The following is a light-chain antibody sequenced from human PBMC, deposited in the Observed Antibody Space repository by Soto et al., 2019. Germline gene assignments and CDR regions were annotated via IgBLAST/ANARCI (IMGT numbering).Light chain of an antibody. CDR3: FSKISGFVYG. J-gene: IGLJ1*01. V-gene: IGLV2-14*01. Sequence: QSALAQPASVSGSFGQSSTISCSGANTDLGVYGYVSWYQHHPGKAPKLLIYDVNNRPSGISDRFSGSKSGDTASLTISGLQAEDEADYFCFSKISGFVYGFGTGTKVTVL. CDR1: NTDLGVYGY. CDR2: DVN.